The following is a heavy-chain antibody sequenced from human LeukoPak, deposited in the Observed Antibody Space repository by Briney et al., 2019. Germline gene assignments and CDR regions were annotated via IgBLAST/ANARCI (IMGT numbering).Heavy chain of an antibody. CDR1: GFSFSTYG. Sequence: GGSLRLSCAASGFSFSTYGMHWVRQGPGEGLVWVPRLNGDGTGTIYADSVKGRFTISRDNTKNTLYLQMNSLRAEDTAVYYCARAFRYSQDYWGRGTLVTISS. J-gene: IGHJ4*02. CDR2: LNGDGTGT. CDR3: ARAFRYSQDY. V-gene: IGHV3-74*01. D-gene: IGHD3-16*02.